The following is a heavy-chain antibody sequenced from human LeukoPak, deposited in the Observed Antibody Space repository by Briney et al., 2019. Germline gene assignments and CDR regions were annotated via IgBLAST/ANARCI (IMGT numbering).Heavy chain of an antibody. CDR3: ARKEADSSGWGNNWFGP. Sequence: SETLSLTCTVSGGSISSSSYYWGWIRQPPGKGLEWIGSIYYSGSTYYNPSLKSRVTISVDTSKNQFSLKLSSVTAADTAVYYCARKEADSSGWGNNWFGPWGQGALVTVSS. D-gene: IGHD6-19*01. J-gene: IGHJ5*02. CDR1: GGSISSSSYY. V-gene: IGHV4-39*01. CDR2: IYYSGST.